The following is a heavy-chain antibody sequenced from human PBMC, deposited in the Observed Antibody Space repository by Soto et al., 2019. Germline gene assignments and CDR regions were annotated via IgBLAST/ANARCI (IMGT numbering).Heavy chain of an antibody. CDR2: ISWDGGST. CDR1: GFTFDDYA. CDR3: AKDQYCSGGSCYHAADY. Sequence: EVQLVESGGVVVQPGGSLRLSCAASGFTFDDYAMHCVRQAPGKGLEWVSLISWDGGSTYYADSVKGRFTISRDNSKKSLYLQMNSLRAEYTAVYYCAKDQYCSGGSCYHAADYWGQGTLVTVSS. V-gene: IGHV3-43D*04. D-gene: IGHD2-15*01. J-gene: IGHJ4*02.